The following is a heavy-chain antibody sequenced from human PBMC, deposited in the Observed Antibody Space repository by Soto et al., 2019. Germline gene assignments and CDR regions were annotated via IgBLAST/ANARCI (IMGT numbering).Heavy chain of an antibody. Sequence: LRLSCAASGFTFSSYSMNWVRQAPGKGLEWVSSISSSSSYIYYADSVEGRFTISRDNAKNSLYLQMNSLRAEDTAVYYCARRNYYDSSGYYYGAAFDIWGQGTMVTV. V-gene: IGHV3-21*01. CDR1: GFTFSSYS. J-gene: IGHJ3*02. D-gene: IGHD3-22*01. CDR2: ISSSSSYI. CDR3: ARRNYYDSSGYYYGAAFDI.